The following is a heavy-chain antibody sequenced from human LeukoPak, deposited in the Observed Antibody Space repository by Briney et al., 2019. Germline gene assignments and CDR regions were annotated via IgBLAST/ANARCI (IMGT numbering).Heavy chain of an antibody. D-gene: IGHD6-19*01. CDR2: IIPILGIA. CDR3: ARDLSVSGWYGSPPNDY. CDR1: GGTFSSYA. V-gene: IGHV1-69*04. J-gene: IGHJ4*02. Sequence: ASVKVSCKASGGTFSSYAISWVRQAPGQGLEWMGRIIPILGIANYAQKFQGRVTITADKSTSTAYMELSSLRSEDTAVYYCARDLSVSGWYGSPPNDYWGQGTLATVSS.